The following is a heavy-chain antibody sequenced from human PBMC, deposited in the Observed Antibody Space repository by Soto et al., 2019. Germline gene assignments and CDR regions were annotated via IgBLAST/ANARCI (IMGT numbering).Heavy chain of an antibody. D-gene: IGHD1-26*01. CDR3: AKATATSGGAFEI. CDR2: ITGSGRSS. CDR1: GFTFTTYA. Sequence: GESLSLSCGASGFTFTTYAMSWVRQSPGKGLEWVSSITGSGRSSYFADSVKGRFTISRDTSKNTVYLQMSSLTAGDTAFYYCAKATATSGGAFEIYGQGTMVTVSS. V-gene: IGHV3-23*01. J-gene: IGHJ3*02.